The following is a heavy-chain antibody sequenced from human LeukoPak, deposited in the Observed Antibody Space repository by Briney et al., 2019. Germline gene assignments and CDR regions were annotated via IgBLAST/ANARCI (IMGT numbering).Heavy chain of an antibody. V-gene: IGHV5-10-1*01. CDR2: IDPSDSYT. J-gene: IGHJ4*02. D-gene: IGHD3-22*01. CDR3: ARLHYDSSGLDY. Sequence: GESLKISCKGSGYSFTSYWITWVRQVPGKGLEWMGNIDPSDSYTNYSPSFQGHVTISADKSISTAYLQWSSLKASDTAMYYCARLHYDSSGLDYWGQGTLVTVSS. CDR1: GYSFTSYW.